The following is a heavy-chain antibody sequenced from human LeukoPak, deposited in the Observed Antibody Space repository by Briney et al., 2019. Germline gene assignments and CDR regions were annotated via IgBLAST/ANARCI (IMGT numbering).Heavy chain of an antibody. CDR1: GGSISSYY. V-gene: IGHV4-59*01. CDR2: IYYSGST. J-gene: IGHJ5*02. CDR3: ARARYNWFDP. Sequence: SETLSLTCTVSGGSISSYYWGWIRQPPGKGLEWIGCIYYSGSTNYNPSLKSRVTISVHTSKLQFSLNLSSVTAADTAVYYCARARYNWFDPWGQGTLVTVSS.